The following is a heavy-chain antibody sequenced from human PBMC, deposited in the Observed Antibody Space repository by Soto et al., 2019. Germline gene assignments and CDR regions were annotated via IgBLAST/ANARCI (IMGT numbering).Heavy chain of an antibody. J-gene: IGHJ4*02. CDR2: ISAYNGNT. Sequence: QVQLVQSGAEVKKPGASVKVSCKASGYTFTSYGISWVRQAPGQGLEWMGWISAYNGNTNYAQKLQGRVTMTTDTSQSTAYMELRSLRTDDTAVYYCARDGAVIAAAETQKYFYYWGQGTLVPVSS. V-gene: IGHV1-18*01. D-gene: IGHD6-13*01. CDR1: GYTFTSYG. CDR3: ARDGAVIAAAETQKYFYY.